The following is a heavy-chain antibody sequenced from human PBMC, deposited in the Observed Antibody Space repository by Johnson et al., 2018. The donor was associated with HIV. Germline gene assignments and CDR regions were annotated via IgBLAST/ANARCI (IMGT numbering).Heavy chain of an antibody. D-gene: IGHD3-10*01. CDR3: AKESGGSGSYYIGDMGDAFDI. CDR2: ISYDGSNK. Sequence: QVQLVESGGGVVQPGRSLRLSCAASGFTFSSYAMHWVRQAPGKGLEWVAVISYDGSNKYYADSVKGRFSISRDNSENTVYLQMNSLRAEDTAVYFCAKESGGSGSYYIGDMGDAFDIWCQGTLVTGSA. CDR1: GFTFSSYA. V-gene: IGHV3-30-3*01. J-gene: IGHJ3*02.